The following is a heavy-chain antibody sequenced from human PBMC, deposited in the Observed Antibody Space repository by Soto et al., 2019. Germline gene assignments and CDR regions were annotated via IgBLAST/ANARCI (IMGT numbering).Heavy chain of an antibody. CDR3: ARDLKSSGRSTYLGY. CDR1: GFTFRSYA. CDR2: ISGDGATT. Sequence: EVQLLDSGGVLVQPGGSLRLSCADSGFTFRSYALSWGRQAPGKGLEWVSGISGDGATTYDTDSVKGRFTISRDSSTNTRYLQMNSLRAEDSAVYYCARDLKSSGRSTYLGYWGQGTLVTVYS. V-gene: IGHV3-23*01. D-gene: IGHD6-19*01. J-gene: IGHJ4*02.